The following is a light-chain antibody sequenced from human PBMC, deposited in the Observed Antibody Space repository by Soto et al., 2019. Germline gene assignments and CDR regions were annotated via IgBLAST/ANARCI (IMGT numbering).Light chain of an antibody. CDR2: AAS. CDR3: QKYNSAPLT. V-gene: IGKV1-27*01. Sequence: DIPMTQSPSSLSASVGDRVTITCRASQGISNYLAWYQQKPGKVPKLLIYAASTLQSGVPSRFSGSGSGTLFSLTISSLQPEDVATYFCQKYNSAPLTFGGGTEVEIK. J-gene: IGKJ4*01. CDR1: QGISNY.